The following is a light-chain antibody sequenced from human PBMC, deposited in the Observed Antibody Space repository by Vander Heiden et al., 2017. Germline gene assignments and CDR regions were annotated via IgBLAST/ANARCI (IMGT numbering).Light chain of an antibody. CDR1: SGHSSYA. CDR2: VNTDGSH. CDR3: QTWGTGIPWV. V-gene: IGLV4-69*01. J-gene: IGLJ3*02. Sequence: QLVLTQSPSASASLGASVKLTCTLSSGHSSYAIAWHQQQPEKDPRYLMKVNTDGSHTKGDGIPDRFSGSSSGAERYLTISSLQSEDEADYYCQTWGTGIPWVFGGGTKLTVL.